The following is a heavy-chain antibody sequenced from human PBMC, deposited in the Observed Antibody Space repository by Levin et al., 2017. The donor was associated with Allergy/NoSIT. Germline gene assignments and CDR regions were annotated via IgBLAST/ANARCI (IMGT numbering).Heavy chain of an antibody. D-gene: IGHD6-6*01. Sequence: GGSLRLSCAASGFTFSSYAMSWVRQAPGKGLEWVSAISGSGGSTYYADPVKGRFTIPRDNPKNTLYLQMNSLRAEDTAVYYGAKDSGIAARGPGDYWGQGTLVTVSS. CDR3: AKDSGIAARGPGDY. CDR1: GFTFSSYA. CDR2: ISGSGGST. J-gene: IGHJ4*02. V-gene: IGHV3-23*01.